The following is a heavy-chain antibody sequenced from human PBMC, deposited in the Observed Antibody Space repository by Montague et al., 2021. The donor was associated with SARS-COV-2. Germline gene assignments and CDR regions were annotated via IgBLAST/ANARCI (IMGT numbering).Heavy chain of an antibody. CDR1: GGSVSADD. Sequence: SETLSLTCAVYGGSVSADDWSWIRQSTAKVQERTGVVSRGGSTNYNPSLKSRVTVPVDTSKNQFSLKLSSVTAADTAVYYCARGRVEITMIAVVFTGGIYYFDYWGRGTLVTVSS. CDR2: VSRGGST. V-gene: IGHV4-34*01. CDR3: ARGRVEITMIAVVFTGGIYYFDY. J-gene: IGHJ4*02. D-gene: IGHD3-22*01.